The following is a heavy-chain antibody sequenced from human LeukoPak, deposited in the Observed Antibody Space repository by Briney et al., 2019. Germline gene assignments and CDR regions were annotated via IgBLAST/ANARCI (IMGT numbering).Heavy chain of an antibody. V-gene: IGHV3-30*03. Sequence: PGRSLRLSCAASGFTFSSYGIHWVRQAPGKGLVWVAVISYDGSNKYYADSVKGRFIISRDNVKNSLYLHLNSLRAEDTAVYYCVRDPHEGGNGWYYFDFWGQGTLVTVSS. CDR3: VRDPHEGGNGWYYFDF. J-gene: IGHJ4*02. CDR2: ISYDGSNK. CDR1: GFTFSSYG. D-gene: IGHD6-19*01.